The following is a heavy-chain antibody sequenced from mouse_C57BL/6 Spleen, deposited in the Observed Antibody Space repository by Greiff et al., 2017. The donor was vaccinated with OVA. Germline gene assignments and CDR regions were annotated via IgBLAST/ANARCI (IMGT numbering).Heavy chain of an antibody. D-gene: IGHD1-1*01. Sequence: QVQLQQSGPELVKPEASVKISCKASGYAFSSSWMNWVKQRPGKGLEWIGRIYPGDGDTNYNGKFKGKATLTADKSSSTAYMQLSSLTSEDSAVYFCPITTVAGMDYWGQGTSVTVSS. CDR3: PITTVAGMDY. J-gene: IGHJ4*01. CDR2: IYPGDGDT. V-gene: IGHV1-82*01. CDR1: GYAFSSSW.